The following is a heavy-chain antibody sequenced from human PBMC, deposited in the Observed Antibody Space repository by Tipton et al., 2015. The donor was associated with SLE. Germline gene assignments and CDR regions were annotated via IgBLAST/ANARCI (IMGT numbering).Heavy chain of an antibody. D-gene: IGHD2-15*01. V-gene: IGHV4-34*01. Sequence: TLSLTCAVYGGSFSGYYWSWIRQPPGKGLEWIGGIYYSGSTYYNPSLKSRVTISVDTSKNQFSLKLSSVTAADTAVYYCARESTDSDAFDIWGQGTMVTVSS. J-gene: IGHJ3*02. CDR2: IYYSGST. CDR1: GGSFSGYY. CDR3: ARESTDSDAFDI.